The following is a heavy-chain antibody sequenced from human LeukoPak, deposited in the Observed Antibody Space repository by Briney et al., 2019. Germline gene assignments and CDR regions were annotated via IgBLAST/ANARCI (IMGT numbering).Heavy chain of an antibody. D-gene: IGHD6-13*01. CDR2: ISYDGSNK. J-gene: IGHJ2*01. Sequence: PGGSLRLSCAASGFTFSSYGMHWVRQAPGKGLEWVAVISYDGSNKYYADSVKGRFTISRENAKNSLYLQMKSLRAGDTAVYYCARAAYSSTWYSRYFDLWGRGTLVTVSS. CDR1: GFTFSSYG. V-gene: IGHV3-30*03. CDR3: ARAAYSSTWYSRYFDL.